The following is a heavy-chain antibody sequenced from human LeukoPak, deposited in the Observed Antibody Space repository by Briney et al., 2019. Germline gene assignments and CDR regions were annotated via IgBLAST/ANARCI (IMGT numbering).Heavy chain of an antibody. J-gene: IGHJ4*02. V-gene: IGHV1-69*04. Sequence: ASVKVSCKASGGTFSSYAISWVRQAPGQGLEWMGRIIPILGIANYAQKFQGRVTITADKSTSTAYMELSSLRSEDTAVYYCARVSGDGYNIYWGQGTLVTVSS. CDR2: IIPILGIA. CDR3: ARVSGDGYNIY. CDR1: GGTFSSYA. D-gene: IGHD5-24*01.